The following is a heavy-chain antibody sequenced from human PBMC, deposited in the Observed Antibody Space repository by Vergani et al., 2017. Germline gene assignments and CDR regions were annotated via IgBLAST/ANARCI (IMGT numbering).Heavy chain of an antibody. D-gene: IGHD6-6*01. CDR1: GFTFSSYG. J-gene: IGHJ4*02. Sequence: QVQLVESGGGLVKPGGSLRLSCAASGFTFSSYGMHWVRQAPGKGLEWVAVISYDGSNKYYADSVKGRFTISRDNSKNTLYLQMNSLRAEDTAVYYCANGGMIAARPAFDYWGQGTLVTVSS. CDR2: ISYDGSNK. V-gene: IGHV3-30*18. CDR3: ANGGMIAARPAFDY.